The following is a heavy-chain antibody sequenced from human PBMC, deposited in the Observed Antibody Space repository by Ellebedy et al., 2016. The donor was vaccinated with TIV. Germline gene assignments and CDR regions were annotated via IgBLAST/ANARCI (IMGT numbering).Heavy chain of an antibody. Sequence: GGSLRLSCAASGFTFSGHAMSWVRQTQGKGLEWVSGITAGGDSTHYVDSVKGRFTISRDNSKKPLYLQMNSLRDEDTAVYYCVKLDSSGFYYGRLDYWGQGTLVTVSS. D-gene: IGHD3-22*01. V-gene: IGHV3-23*01. CDR3: VKLDSSGFYYGRLDY. CDR2: ITAGGDST. J-gene: IGHJ4*02. CDR1: GFTFSGHA.